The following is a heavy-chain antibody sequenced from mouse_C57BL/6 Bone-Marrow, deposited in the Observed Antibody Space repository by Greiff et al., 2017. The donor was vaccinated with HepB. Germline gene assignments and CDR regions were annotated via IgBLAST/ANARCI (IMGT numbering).Heavy chain of an antibody. J-gene: IGHJ2*01. Sequence: VQLQQSGAELVMPGASVKLSCKASGYTFTSYWMHWVKQRPGQGLEWIGEIDPSDSYTNYNQKFKGKSTLTVDKSSSTAYMQLSSLTSEDSAVYYCARERGYYYGSPYYFDYWGQGTTLTVSS. V-gene: IGHV1-69*01. CDR3: ARERGYYYGSPYYFDY. CDR1: GYTFTSYW. CDR2: IDPSDSYT. D-gene: IGHD1-1*01.